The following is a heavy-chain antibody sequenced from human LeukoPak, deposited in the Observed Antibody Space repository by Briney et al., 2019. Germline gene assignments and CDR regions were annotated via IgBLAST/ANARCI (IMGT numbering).Heavy chain of an antibody. V-gene: IGHV1-2*02. Sequence: ASVKVSCKASAYTFTGYYMHWVRQAPGQGLEWMGWINPNNGGTNYAQKFQGRVTMTRDTSISTAYMELSGLRSDDTAVYYCAARRWGDGYWGQGTLVTVSS. CDR3: AARRWGDGY. J-gene: IGHJ4*02. D-gene: IGHD4-23*01. CDR2: INPNNGGT. CDR1: AYTFTGYY.